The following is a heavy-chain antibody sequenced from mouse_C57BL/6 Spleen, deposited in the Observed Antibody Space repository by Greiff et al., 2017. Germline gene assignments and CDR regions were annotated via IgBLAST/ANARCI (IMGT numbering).Heavy chain of an antibody. CDR3: ERPYGGYYVFDY. Sequence: QVQLQQPGAELVKPGASVKMSCKASGYTFTSYWITWVKQRPGQGLEWIGDIYPGSGSTNYNEKFKSKATLTVDTSSSTAYMQLSSLTSEDSAVYYCERPYGGYYVFDYWGQGTTLTVSS. D-gene: IGHD2-3*01. CDR2: IYPGSGST. CDR1: GYTFTSYW. J-gene: IGHJ2*01. V-gene: IGHV1-55*01.